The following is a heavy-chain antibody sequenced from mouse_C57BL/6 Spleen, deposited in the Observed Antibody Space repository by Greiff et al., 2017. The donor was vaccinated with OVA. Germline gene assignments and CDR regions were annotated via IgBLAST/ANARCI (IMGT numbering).Heavy chain of an antibody. J-gene: IGHJ3*01. Sequence: QVQLQQPGAELVKPGASVKLSCKASGYTFTSYWMHWVKQRPGQGLEWIGMIHPNSGSTNYNEKFKSKATLTVDKSSSTAYMQLSSLTSEDSAVYDCARPRSVGSSPAWFAYWGQGTLVTVSA. D-gene: IGHD1-1*01. CDR3: ARPRSVGSSPAWFAY. V-gene: IGHV1-64*01. CDR2: IHPNSGST. CDR1: GYTFTSYW.